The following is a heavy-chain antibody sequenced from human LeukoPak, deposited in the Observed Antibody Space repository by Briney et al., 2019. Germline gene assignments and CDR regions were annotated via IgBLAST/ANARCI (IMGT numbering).Heavy chain of an antibody. D-gene: IGHD1-1*01. Sequence: SETLSLTCTVSGGSISSSPQYWGWNRQPPGKGLEWIGRIYTSGSTNYNPSLKSRVTMSVDTSKNQFSLKLSSVTAADTAVYYCARLTVQLERRLILNWFDPWGQGTLVTVSS. V-gene: IGHV4-39*07. J-gene: IGHJ5*02. CDR1: GGSISSSPQY. CDR3: ARLTVQLERRLILNWFDP. CDR2: IYTSGST.